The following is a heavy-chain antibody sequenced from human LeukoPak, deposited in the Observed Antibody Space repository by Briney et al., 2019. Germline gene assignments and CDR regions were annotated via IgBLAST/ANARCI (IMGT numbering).Heavy chain of an antibody. CDR1: GITFSSYW. D-gene: IGHD6-13*01. Sequence: GGSLRVYCAASGITFSSYWMHWVRQAPGKGLVWVSRINSDGSSTRYADSVKGRFTISRDNAKNTLYLQMNSLRAEDTAVYYCARDRGLAAVDYLGQGTLVTVSS. J-gene: IGHJ4*02. CDR2: INSDGSST. CDR3: ARDRGLAAVDY. V-gene: IGHV3-74*01.